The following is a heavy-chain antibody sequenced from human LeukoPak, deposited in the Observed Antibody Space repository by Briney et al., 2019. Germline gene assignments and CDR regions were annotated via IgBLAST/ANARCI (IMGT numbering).Heavy chain of an antibody. CDR2: ISSSSVTI. CDR1: GFTFSGYS. Sequence: GGSLRLSCAASGFTFSGYSMNWVRQAPGKGLEWVSYISSSSVTIYYADSVKGRFTISRDNAKNSLYLQMNSLRAEDTAVYYCARDQASIVPAAAFDYWGQGTLVTVSS. V-gene: IGHV3-48*01. J-gene: IGHJ4*02. CDR3: ARDQASIVPAAAFDY. D-gene: IGHD2-2*01.